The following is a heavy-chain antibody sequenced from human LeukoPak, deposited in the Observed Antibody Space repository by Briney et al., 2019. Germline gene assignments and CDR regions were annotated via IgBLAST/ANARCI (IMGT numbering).Heavy chain of an antibody. CDR3: ARGYGGSN. J-gene: IGHJ4*02. CDR1: GFTFSSYA. CDR2: ISYDGSNK. Sequence: GRSLRLSCAASGFTFSSYAMHWVRQAPGKGLEWVAVISYDGSNKYYADSVKGRFTISRDNSKNTLYLQMNSPRAEDTAVYYCARGYGGSNWGQGTLVTVSS. D-gene: IGHD4-23*01. V-gene: IGHV3-30-3*01.